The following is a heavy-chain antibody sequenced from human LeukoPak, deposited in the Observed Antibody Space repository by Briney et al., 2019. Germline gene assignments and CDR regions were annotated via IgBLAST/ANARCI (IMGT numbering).Heavy chain of an antibody. CDR2: IYYSGST. J-gene: IGHJ6*03. V-gene: IGHV4-59*01. D-gene: IGHD2-15*01. CDR1: GGSISSYY. Sequence: SETLSLTCTVSGGSISSYYWSWIRQPPGKGLEWIGYIYYSGSTNYNPSLKSRVTISIDTSKNQFSLKLTSVTAADTAVYYCARFSSSSYYYYYMDVWGKGTTVTVSS. CDR3: ARFSSSSYYYYYMDV.